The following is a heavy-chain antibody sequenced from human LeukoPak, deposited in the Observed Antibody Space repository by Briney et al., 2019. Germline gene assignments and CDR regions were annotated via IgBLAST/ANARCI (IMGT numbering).Heavy chain of an antibody. V-gene: IGHV4-59*01. J-gene: IGHJ4*02. CDR3: ARDGYYGGNSGFGY. CDR1: SGSISSYY. CDR2: IYYSGST. D-gene: IGHD4-23*01. Sequence: SETLSLTCTVSSGSISSYYWSWIRQPPGKGLEWIGYIYYSGSTNYNPSLKSRVTISVDTSKNQFSLKLSSVTAADTAVYYCARDGYYGGNSGFGYWGQGTLVTVSS.